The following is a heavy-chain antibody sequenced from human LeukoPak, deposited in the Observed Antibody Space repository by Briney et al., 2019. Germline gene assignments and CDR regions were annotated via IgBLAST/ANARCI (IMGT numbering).Heavy chain of an antibody. V-gene: IGHV4-34*01. CDR1: GGSFSGYY. CDR2: INHSGST. CDR3: ARSTMYYHGSGTGRGYFQH. D-gene: IGHD3-10*01. Sequence: PSETLSLTCAVYGGSFSGYYWSWIRQPPGKGLEWIGEINHSGSTNYNPSLKSRVTISVDTSKNQFSLKLSSVTAADTAVYYCARSTMYYHGSGTGRGYFQHWGQGTLVTVSS. J-gene: IGHJ1*01.